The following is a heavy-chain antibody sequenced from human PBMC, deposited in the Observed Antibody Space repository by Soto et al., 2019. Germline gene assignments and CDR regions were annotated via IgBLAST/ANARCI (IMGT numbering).Heavy chain of an antibody. CDR1: GFTFSSYA. D-gene: IGHD1-26*01. J-gene: IGHJ4*02. CDR2: ISGSGGST. CDR3: AKDFSGSYEPXXPGDY. V-gene: IGHV3-23*01. Sequence: GGSLRLSCAASGFTFSSYAMSWVRQAPGKGLEWVSAISGSGGSTYYADSVKGRFTISRDNSKNTLYLQMNSLRAEDTAVYYCAKDFSGSYEPXXPGDYWGQGTLVTVSS.